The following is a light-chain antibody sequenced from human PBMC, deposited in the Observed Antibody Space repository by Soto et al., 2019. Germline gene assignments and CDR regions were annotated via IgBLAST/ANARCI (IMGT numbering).Light chain of an antibody. J-gene: IGKJ1*01. CDR1: QSIDTW. V-gene: IGKV1-5*03. CDR3: QQYNSFRA. Sequence: STLSASVGDRVTITCRASQSIDTWLAWHQQKPGQVPKLLISKASSLEGGVPSRFSGSGSGTEFTLTISSLQPDDSATYYCQQYNSFRAFGQGTKVDIK. CDR2: KAS.